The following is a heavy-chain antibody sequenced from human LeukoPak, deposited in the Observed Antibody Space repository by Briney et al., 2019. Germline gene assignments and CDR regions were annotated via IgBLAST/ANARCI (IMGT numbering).Heavy chain of an antibody. V-gene: IGHV3-23*01. Sequence: QPGGSLRLSCAASGFTFSSYAMSWVRQAPGKGLEWVSAISGSGGSTYYADSVKGRFTISRDNSKNTLYLQMNSLRAEDTAVYYCALSAGYSGYDWAVFDYWGQGTLVTVSS. J-gene: IGHJ4*02. CDR1: GFTFSSYA. D-gene: IGHD5-12*01. CDR3: ALSAGYSGYDWAVFDY. CDR2: ISGSGGST.